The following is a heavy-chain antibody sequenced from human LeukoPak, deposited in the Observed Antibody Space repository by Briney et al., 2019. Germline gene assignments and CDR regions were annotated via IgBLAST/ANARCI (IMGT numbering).Heavy chain of an antibody. CDR1: GGSISSYY. CDR2: IYYSGST. D-gene: IGHD1-26*01. V-gene: IGHV4-59*01. J-gene: IGHJ4*02. Sequence: RSSETLSLTCTVSGGSISSYYWSWIRQPPGKGPEWIGYIYYSGSTNYNPSLKSRVTISVDTSKNQFSLKLSSVTAADTAVYYCAREVVVGARFDYWGQGTLVTVSS. CDR3: AREVVVGARFDY.